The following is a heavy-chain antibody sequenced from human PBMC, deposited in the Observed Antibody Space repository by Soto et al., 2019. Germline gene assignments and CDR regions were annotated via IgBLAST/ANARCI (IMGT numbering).Heavy chain of an antibody. CDR2: ISAYNGNT. CDR1: GYTFTSYG. J-gene: IGHJ4*02. CDR3: ARAAAIVVVPAAMSNDY. D-gene: IGHD2-2*01. Sequence: ASVKVSCKASGYTFTSYGISWVRQAPGQGLEWMGWISAYNGNTNYAQKLQGRVTMTTDTSTSTAYMELRSLRSDDTAVYYCARAAAIVVVPAAMSNDYWGKGTLVTVSS. V-gene: IGHV1-18*01.